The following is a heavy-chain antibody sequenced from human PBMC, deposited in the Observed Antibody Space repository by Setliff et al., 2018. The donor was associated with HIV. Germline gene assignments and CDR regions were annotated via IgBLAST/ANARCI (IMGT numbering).Heavy chain of an antibody. D-gene: IGHD3-22*01. Sequence: GGSLRLSCAASGLTFNRYGLNWVRQAPGKGLEWISYISSSGSTMYYADSVKGRFAISRDNAEDSLYLEMNSLRAGDTAVYYCARRGSSNFDSSRWFYYGLDVWGQGTTVTVSS. CDR1: GLTFNRYG. CDR2: ISSSGSTM. CDR3: ARRGSSNFDSSRWFYYGLDV. J-gene: IGHJ6*02. V-gene: IGHV3-48*04.